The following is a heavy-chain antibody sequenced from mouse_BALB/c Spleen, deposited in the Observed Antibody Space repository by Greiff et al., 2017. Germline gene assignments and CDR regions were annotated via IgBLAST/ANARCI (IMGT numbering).Heavy chain of an antibody. CDR3: ARSVYYGSSFFAY. V-gene: IGHV5-17*02. J-gene: IGHJ3*01. Sequence: DVKLVESGGGLVQPGGSRKLSCAASGFTFSSFGMHWVRQAPEKGLEWVAYISSGSSTIYYADTVKGRFTISRDNPKNTLFLQMTSLRSEDTAMYYCARSVYYGSSFFAYWGQGTLVTVAA. CDR2: ISSGSSTI. CDR1: GFTFSSFG. D-gene: IGHD1-1*01.